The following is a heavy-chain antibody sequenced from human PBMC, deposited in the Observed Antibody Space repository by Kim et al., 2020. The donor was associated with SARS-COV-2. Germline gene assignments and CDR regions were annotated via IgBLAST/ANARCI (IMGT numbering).Heavy chain of an antibody. CDR1: GFTFSSYG. Sequence: GGSLRLSCAASGFTFSSYGMHWVRQAPGKGLEWVVVIWYDGSNKYYADSVKGRFTISRDNSKNTLYLQMNSLRAEDTAVYYCARDPRDNYDFWSGYANYYYYGMDVWGQGTTVTVSS. J-gene: IGHJ6*02. CDR2: IWYDGSNK. D-gene: IGHD3-3*01. V-gene: IGHV3-33*08. CDR3: ARDPRDNYDFWSGYANYYYYGMDV.